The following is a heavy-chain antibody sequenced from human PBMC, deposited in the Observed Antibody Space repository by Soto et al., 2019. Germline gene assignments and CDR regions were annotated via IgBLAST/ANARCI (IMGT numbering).Heavy chain of an antibody. CDR2: ISYDGSNK. D-gene: IGHD5-12*01. CDR1: GFTLSSYG. J-gene: IGHJ6*02. V-gene: IGHV3-30*18. Sequence: PGGYLRLSCAASGFTLSSYGMHWVRQAPGKGLEWVAVISYDGSNKYYADSVKGRFTISRDNSKNTLYLQMNSLRAEDTAVYYCAKDVPGYSGYGPRSSYCMDFRCPATMVTLSS. CDR3: AKDVPGYSGYGPRSSYCMDF.